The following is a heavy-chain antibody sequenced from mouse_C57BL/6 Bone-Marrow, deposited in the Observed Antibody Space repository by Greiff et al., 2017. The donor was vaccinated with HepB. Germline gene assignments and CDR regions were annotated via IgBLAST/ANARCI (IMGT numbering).Heavy chain of an antibody. CDR3: AREPYYYGSSYWYFDV. D-gene: IGHD1-1*01. J-gene: IGHJ1*03. CDR2: ISYDGSN. V-gene: IGHV3-6*01. Sequence: ESGPGLVKPSQSLSLTCSVTGYSITSGYYWNWIRQFPGNKLEWMGYISYDGSNNYNPSLKNRISITRDTSKNQFFLKLNSVTTEDTATYYCAREPYYYGSSYWYFDVWGTGTTVTVSS. CDR1: GYSITSGYY.